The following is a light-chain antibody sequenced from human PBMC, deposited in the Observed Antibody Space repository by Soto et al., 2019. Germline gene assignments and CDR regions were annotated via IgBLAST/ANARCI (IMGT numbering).Light chain of an antibody. CDR3: QQANSYPWT. V-gene: IGKV1-12*01. Sequence: DIQMTQSPSSVSASVGDTVTITCRASQGLKFLAWYQQKPGKAPRLLIYEATNLQSGVPPRFSGTRSGTDFTLTISSLQPEDFATYYCQQANSYPWTFGQGTKVDI. CDR2: EAT. CDR1: QGLKF. J-gene: IGKJ1*01.